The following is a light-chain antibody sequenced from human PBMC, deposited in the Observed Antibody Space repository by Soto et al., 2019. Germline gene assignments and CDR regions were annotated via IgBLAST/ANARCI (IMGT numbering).Light chain of an antibody. CDR2: GAS. CDR3: QQYGSSPWT. J-gene: IGKJ1*01. CDR1: QSVSSNN. V-gene: IGKV3-20*01. Sequence: EIVLTQSPGTLSLSPGERATLSCRASQSVSSNNLVCYQQTPGQAPRLLIYGASYRAAGIPDRFSGSGSGTEFTLTISRLEPEDFALYYCQQYGSSPWTFGQGTKVEIK.